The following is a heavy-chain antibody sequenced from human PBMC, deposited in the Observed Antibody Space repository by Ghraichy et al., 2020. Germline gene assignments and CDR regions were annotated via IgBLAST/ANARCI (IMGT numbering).Heavy chain of an antibody. CDR1: GGSISSYY. Sequence: SETLSLTCTVSGGSISSYYWSWIRQSPGKGLEWIGYIYYSGSTNYNPSLKSRVTISVDTSKNQFSLKLSSVTAADTAVYYCARSARYGDNPFDYWGQGTLVTVSS. J-gene: IGHJ4*02. D-gene: IGHD4-17*01. CDR3: ARSARYGDNPFDY. V-gene: IGHV4-59*01. CDR2: IYYSGST.